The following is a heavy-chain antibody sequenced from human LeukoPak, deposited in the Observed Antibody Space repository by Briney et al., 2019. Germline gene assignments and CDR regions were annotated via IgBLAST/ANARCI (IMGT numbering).Heavy chain of an antibody. CDR1: GGYIITSGHY. V-gene: IGHV4-39*07. Sequence: SETLSLTCTVSGGYIITSGHYWGWIRQPPGKGLEWIGSVYYTGVTSTNPFFRSRMSISVDTSKNQFSLNLTSVTAADAAVYYCARERSSSGGHSWFDPWGQGTLVTVSS. J-gene: IGHJ5*02. D-gene: IGHD4-23*01. CDR2: VYYTGVT. CDR3: ARERSSSGGHSWFDP.